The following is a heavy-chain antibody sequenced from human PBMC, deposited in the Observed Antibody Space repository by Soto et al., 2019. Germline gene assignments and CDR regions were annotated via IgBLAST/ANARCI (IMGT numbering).Heavy chain of an antibody. J-gene: IGHJ6*02. CDR2: INPNSGGT. V-gene: IGHV1-2*02. CDR3: AREEVVVVPAAIRYYYYYYGMDV. D-gene: IGHD2-2*02. CDR1: GYTFTGYY. Sequence: GASVKVSCKASGYTFTGYYMHWVRQAPGQGLEWMGWINPNSGGTNYAQKFQGRVTMTRDTSISTAYMELSRLRSDDTAVYYCAREEVVVVPAAIRYYYYYYGMDVWGQGTTVTVS.